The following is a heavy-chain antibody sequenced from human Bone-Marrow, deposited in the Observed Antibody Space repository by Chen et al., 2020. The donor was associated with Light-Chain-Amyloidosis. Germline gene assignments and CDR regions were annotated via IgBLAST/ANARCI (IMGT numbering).Heavy chain of an antibody. Sequence: EVYLVKSGGSLVKPGGSLTLSCAASGFTFSEAWMSWVRQAPGKGLEWVGRSKSKTDGWTRDYAAPVKGRFTISRDDSKKTVSLQMSSLKIEDTGVYYCTTEGVLWGQGTRVTVSS. J-gene: IGHJ4*02. CDR1: GFTFSEAW. CDR2: SKSKTDGWTR. V-gene: IGHV3-15*01. CDR3: TTEGVL. D-gene: IGHD3-16*01.